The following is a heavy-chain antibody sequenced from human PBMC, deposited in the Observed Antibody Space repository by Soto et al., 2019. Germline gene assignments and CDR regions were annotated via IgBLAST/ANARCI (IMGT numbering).Heavy chain of an antibody. CDR1: GFTFSSYW. Sequence: GGSLRLSCAASGFTFSSYWMSWVRQAPGKGLEWVANIKQDGSEKYYVDSVKGRFTISRDNAKNSLYLQMNSLRAEDTAVYYCARYGSGKIYYYGMDVWGQGTTVTVSS. CDR2: IKQDGSEK. V-gene: IGHV3-7*05. D-gene: IGHD3-10*01. CDR3: ARYGSGKIYYYGMDV. J-gene: IGHJ6*02.